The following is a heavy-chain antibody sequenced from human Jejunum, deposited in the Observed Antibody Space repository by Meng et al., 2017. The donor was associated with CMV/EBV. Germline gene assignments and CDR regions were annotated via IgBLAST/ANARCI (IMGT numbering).Heavy chain of an antibody. Sequence: SCKASGYTFTDYYFHWVRQAPGQGLEWMGIINPSLDLTNYAQKFRDRVTVTRDTSTNTVYMELRSLRSEDTAIYYYVREGVLIGFDFWGQGSLVTVSS. D-gene: IGHD2-8*01. CDR3: VREGVLIGFDF. J-gene: IGHJ4*02. CDR1: GYTFTDYY. CDR2: INPSLDLT. V-gene: IGHV1-46*01.